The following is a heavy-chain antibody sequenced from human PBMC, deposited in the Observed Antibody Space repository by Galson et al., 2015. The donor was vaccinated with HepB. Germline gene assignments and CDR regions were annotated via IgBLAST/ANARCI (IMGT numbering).Heavy chain of an antibody. CDR2: INAGCGDT. V-gene: IGHV1-3*01. D-gene: IGHD6-25*01. Sequence: SAKVSCKASGFTFITFCIHWLRQAPGQRLGWMGWINAGCGDTKFSQKVQGRLAITRDTSASTLYLEMSSLRSVDTDVYYCARGVRAAAISTGLSYYFDYWGQGTLVTVSS. CDR1: GFTFITFC. CDR3: ARGVRAAAISTGLSYYFDY. J-gene: IGHJ4*02.